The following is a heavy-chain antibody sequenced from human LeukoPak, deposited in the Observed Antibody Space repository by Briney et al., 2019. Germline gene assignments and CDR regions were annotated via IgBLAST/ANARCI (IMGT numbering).Heavy chain of an antibody. V-gene: IGHV4-61*02. Sequence: SETLSLTCTVSGGSISSGSYYWSWIRQPAGKGLEWIGRIYTSGSTNYNPSLKSRVTISVDTSRNQFSLKLSSVTAADTAVYYCARDGYSYGYGWFDPWGQGTLVTVSS. CDR1: GGSISSGSYY. J-gene: IGHJ5*02. CDR3: ARDGYSYGYGWFDP. CDR2: IYTSGST. D-gene: IGHD5-18*01.